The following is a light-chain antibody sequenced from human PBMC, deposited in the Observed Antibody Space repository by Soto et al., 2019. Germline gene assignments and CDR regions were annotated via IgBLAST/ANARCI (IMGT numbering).Light chain of an antibody. Sequence: QSVLTQPPSVSGAPGQRVTISCTGSSSNIGAGYDVYWYQQLPGTAPKLLIYGNNRRPSGVRDRFSASKSGTSASLAVTGLQAEDEADYYCQSYDSSLTGVVFGGGTKVTVL. V-gene: IGLV1-40*01. CDR1: SSNIGAGYD. J-gene: IGLJ2*01. CDR3: QSYDSSLTGVV. CDR2: GNN.